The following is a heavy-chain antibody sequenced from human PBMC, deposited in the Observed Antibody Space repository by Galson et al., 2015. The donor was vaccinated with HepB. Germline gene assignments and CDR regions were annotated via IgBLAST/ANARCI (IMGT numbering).Heavy chain of an antibody. J-gene: IGHJ3*02. CDR2: IKSKPSGGTT. V-gene: IGHV3-15*01. CDR1: GFTFTNAW. Sequence: SLRLSCAASGFTFTNAWMTWVRQAPGKGLEWVGHIKSKPSGGTTDYGAPVKGRISISRDDSKNTLYMQMNSLKTEDTAVYYCTTALAPLDIWGQGTMVTVSS. CDR3: TTALAPLDI.